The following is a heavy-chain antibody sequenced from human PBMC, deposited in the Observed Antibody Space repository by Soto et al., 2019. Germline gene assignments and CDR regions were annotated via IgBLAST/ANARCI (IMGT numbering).Heavy chain of an antibody. CDR1: GYTFTNNV. V-gene: IGHV1-3*04. CDR2: IHTAKGNT. D-gene: IGHD1-7*01. CDR3: ARDPIWTYTWNYARLNYLDP. J-gene: IGHJ5*02. Sequence: QVQLVQSATEVKKPGASVKISCKASGYTFTNNVIHWLRQAPGQTLEWMGWIHTAKGNTKYSQKFEARVTLTRDTAASTAYMEMNRLRSEDTAVYYCARDPIWTYTWNYARLNYLDPWGQGTLVTVSS.